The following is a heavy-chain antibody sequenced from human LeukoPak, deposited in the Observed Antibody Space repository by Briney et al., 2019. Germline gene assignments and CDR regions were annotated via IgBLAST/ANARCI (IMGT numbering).Heavy chain of an antibody. J-gene: IGHJ4*02. V-gene: IGHV3-48*03. CDR2: ISPSGPTI. CDR1: GFTFSSYQ. Sequence: PGGSLRLSCAASGFTFSSYQMHWVRQAPGKGLEWVSYISPSGPTIYYADSVKGRFTISRDNAKSSLYLQMNCLRAEDTAVYYCAREGSYYFDCWGQGTLVTVSS. CDR3: AREGSYYFDC.